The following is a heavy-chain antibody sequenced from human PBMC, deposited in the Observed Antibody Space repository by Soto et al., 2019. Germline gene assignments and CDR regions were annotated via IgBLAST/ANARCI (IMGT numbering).Heavy chain of an antibody. J-gene: IGHJ4*02. CDR1: GLSFSDHY. V-gene: IGHV3-11*01. CDR3: ARGRSGRSRD. D-gene: IGHD6-25*01. Sequence: PGGSLRLSCEASGLSFSDHYLTWIRQAPGKGLEWVSYISVSGYTIFYADSVRGRFTVSRDNAKNSLFLQMNSLRAEDTAVYYCARGRSGRSRDWGQGTLVTVSS. CDR2: ISVSGYTI.